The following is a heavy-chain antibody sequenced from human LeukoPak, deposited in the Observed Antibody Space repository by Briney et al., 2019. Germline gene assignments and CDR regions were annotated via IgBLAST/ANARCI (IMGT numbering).Heavy chain of an antibody. D-gene: IGHD2-15*01. CDR1: GGSISSYY. J-gene: IGHJ4*02. V-gene: IGHV4-59*01. Sequence: PSETLSLTCTVSGGSISSYYWSWIRQPPGKGLEWIGYIYYSGSTNHNPSLKSRVTISVDTSKNQFSLKLSSVTAADTAVYYCARGNCSGGSCYSGYWGQGTLVTVSS. CDR2: IYYSGST. CDR3: ARGNCSGGSCYSGY.